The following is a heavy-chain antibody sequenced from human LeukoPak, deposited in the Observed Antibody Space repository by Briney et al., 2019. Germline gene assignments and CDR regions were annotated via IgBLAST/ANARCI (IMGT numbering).Heavy chain of an antibody. CDR1: GFTFNLHW. V-gene: IGHV3-7*01. CDR2: INQDGSEK. D-gene: IGHD2-8*01. Sequence: GGSLRLSCVASGFTFNLHWMSWVRQAPGKGLEWVANINQDGSEKYYLDSVRGRFTISRDNTKNLLYLQMNSLRAEDTAVYYCARTDSGVIMSYTIRSAFWGQGTLVTVSS. CDR3: ARTDSGVIMSYTIRSAF. J-gene: IGHJ4*02.